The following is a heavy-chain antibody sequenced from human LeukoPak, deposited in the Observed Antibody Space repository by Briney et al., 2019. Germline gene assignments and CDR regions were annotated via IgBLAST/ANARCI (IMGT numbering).Heavy chain of an antibody. D-gene: IGHD7-27*01. V-gene: IGHV3-48*02. CDR3: ARDRLGAGSFDI. Sequence: PGVSLRLSCAASGFTFSTYIMNWVRQAPGKGLECLSYIHSSSSSIYYADSVKGRFTISRDNAKNSLYLQMNSLRDEDTAVYYCARDRLGAGSFDIWGQGTMVTVSS. CDR2: IHSSSSSI. J-gene: IGHJ3*02. CDR1: GFTFSTYI.